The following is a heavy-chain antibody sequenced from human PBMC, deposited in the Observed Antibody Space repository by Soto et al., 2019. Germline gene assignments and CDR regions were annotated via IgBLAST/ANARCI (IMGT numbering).Heavy chain of an antibody. CDR2: IYYSGST. V-gene: IGHV4-59*01. Sequence: QVQLQESGPGLVKPSETLSLTCTVSGGSISSYYWSWIRQPPGKGLEWIGYIYYSGSTNYNPSLKSRVTISVDTSKNQFSLKLSSVTAADTAVYYCARDRIVEMATITNDGFSYYYYGMDVWGQGTTVTVSS. CDR3: ARDRIVEMATITNDGFSYYYYGMDV. D-gene: IGHD5-12*01. J-gene: IGHJ6*02. CDR1: GGSISSYY.